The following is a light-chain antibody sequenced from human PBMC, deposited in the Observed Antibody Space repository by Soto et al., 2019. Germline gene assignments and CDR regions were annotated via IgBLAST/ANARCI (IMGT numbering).Light chain of an antibody. Sequence: EIVMTQSPATLSVSPGERATLSCRASQSVSSKLAWFQQKAGQGPRLLIYDTSTRATGIPARFSGSGSGTEFTLTISSLQSEDFAVYYCQQYNNWPRTFGQGTKVDIK. CDR1: QSVSSK. J-gene: IGKJ1*01. CDR3: QQYNNWPRT. CDR2: DTS. V-gene: IGKV3-15*01.